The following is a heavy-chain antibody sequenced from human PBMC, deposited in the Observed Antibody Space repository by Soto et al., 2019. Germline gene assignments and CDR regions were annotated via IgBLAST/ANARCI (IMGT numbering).Heavy chain of an antibody. CDR2: ISAYNGNT. CDR3: ARDRGYTFGYHYYGLDV. D-gene: IGHD5-18*01. CDR1: GYTFSSYG. J-gene: IGHJ6*02. Sequence: ASVKVSCKAPGYTFSSYGISWVRQAPGQGLEWMGWISAYNGNTNYALKVQGRVTMTTDTSTSTAYMELRSLRADDTAVFYCARDRGYTFGYHYYGLDVWGQGTTVTVSS. V-gene: IGHV1-18*01.